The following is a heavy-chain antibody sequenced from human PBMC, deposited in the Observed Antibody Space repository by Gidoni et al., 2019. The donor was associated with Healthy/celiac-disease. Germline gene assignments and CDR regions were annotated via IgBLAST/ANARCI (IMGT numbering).Heavy chain of an antibody. D-gene: IGHD3-10*01. CDR3: ARGPNTMVRGVLYYYYGMDV. V-gene: IGHV4-34*01. Sequence: QVQLQQWGAGLLKPSETLSLTCAVYGWSFSGYYWSWIRQPPGKGLEWIGEINHSGSTNYNPSLKSRVTISVDTSKNQFSLKLSSVTAADTAVYYCARGPNTMVRGVLYYYYGMDVWGQGTTVTVSS. CDR2: INHSGST. CDR1: GWSFSGYY. J-gene: IGHJ6*02.